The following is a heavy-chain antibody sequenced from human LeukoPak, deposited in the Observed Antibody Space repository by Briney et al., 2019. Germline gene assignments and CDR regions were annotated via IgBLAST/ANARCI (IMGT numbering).Heavy chain of an antibody. CDR2: ISSSSSYI. D-gene: IGHD2-2*01. V-gene: IGHV3-21*01. CDR1: GFTFSSYS. J-gene: IGHJ4*02. CDR3: AKDRLVVAPAAMTSNSDY. Sequence: GSLRLSCAASGFTFSSYSMNWVRQAPGKGLEWVSSISSSSSYIYYADSVKGRFTISRDNAKNSLYLQMNSLRAEDTAVYYCAKDRLVVAPAAMTSNSDYWGQGTLVTVSS.